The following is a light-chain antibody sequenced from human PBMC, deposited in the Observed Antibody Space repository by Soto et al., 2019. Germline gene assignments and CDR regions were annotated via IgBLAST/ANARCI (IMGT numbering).Light chain of an antibody. CDR2: HAS. V-gene: IGKV3-11*01. CDR3: QQRTNWPL. J-gene: IGKJ3*01. Sequence: EIVLTQSPATLSLSPGERATLSCRANQSVSSHLAWYQQKPGQAPRLLIYHASTRATGIPARFSGSGSRTDFTLTISSLEPEDFAVYFCQQRTNWPLFGPGTRVDIK. CDR1: QSVSSH.